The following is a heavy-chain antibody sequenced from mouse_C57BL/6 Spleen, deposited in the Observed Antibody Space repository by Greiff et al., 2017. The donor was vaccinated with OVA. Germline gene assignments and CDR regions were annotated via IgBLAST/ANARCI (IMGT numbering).Heavy chain of an antibody. CDR1: GYTFTSYW. Sequence: VKQSCKASGYTFTSYWMHWVKQRPGRGLEWIGRIDPNSGGTKYNEKFKSKATLTVDKPSSTAYMQLSSLTSEDSAVYYCARRWYYGSSYWYFDVWGTGTTVTVSS. CDR3: ARRWYYGSSYWYFDV. V-gene: IGHV1-72*01. J-gene: IGHJ1*03. D-gene: IGHD1-1*01. CDR2: IDPNSGGT.